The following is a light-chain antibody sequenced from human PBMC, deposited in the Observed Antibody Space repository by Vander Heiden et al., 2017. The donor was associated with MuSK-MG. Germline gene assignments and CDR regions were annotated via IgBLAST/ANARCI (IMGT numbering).Light chain of an antibody. J-gene: IGKJ1*01. CDR3: QQDNSYPWT. V-gene: IGKV1-5*03. Sequence: DIQMTQSPSTLSASVGDRVTITCRASQSISSWLAWYQQKPGKAPKLLIYKASSLESGVPSRFSGSGSGTEFTLTMSSLQPDDFATYYCQQDNSYPWTFGQGTKVEIK. CDR1: QSISSW. CDR2: KAS.